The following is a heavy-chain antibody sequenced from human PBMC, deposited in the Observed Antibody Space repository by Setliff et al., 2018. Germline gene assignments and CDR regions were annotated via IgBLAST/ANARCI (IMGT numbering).Heavy chain of an antibody. CDR3: ARINFYDSTAYYYAPHH. CDR2: INNYNFNT. J-gene: IGHJ5*02. CDR1: GYTFTNYG. D-gene: IGHD3-22*01. V-gene: IGHV1-18*01. Sequence: ASVKVSCKASGYTFTNYGITWVRQAPGQGLEWMGWINNYNFNTNYAQKLQGRVTLTTDASTSTAYLEVRSLTSDDTAIYYCARINFYDSTAYYYAPHHWGQGTLVTVSS.